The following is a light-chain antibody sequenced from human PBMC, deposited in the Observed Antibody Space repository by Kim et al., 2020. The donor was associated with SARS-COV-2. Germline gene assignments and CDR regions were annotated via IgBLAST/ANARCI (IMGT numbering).Light chain of an antibody. V-gene: IGKV3-20*01. CDR1: QSVSRNY. CDR3: QQYGSSLRT. J-gene: IGKJ1*01. CDR2: GAS. Sequence: SPGERATLSCRASQSVSRNYLAWYQHKSGQAPRLLIYGASNRATGIPDRFIGSGSGTDFTLIISRLEPEDFAMYYCQQYGSSLRTFGQGTKVDIK.